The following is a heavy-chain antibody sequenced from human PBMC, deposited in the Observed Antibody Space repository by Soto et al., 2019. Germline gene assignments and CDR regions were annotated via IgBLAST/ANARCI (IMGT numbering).Heavy chain of an antibody. D-gene: IGHD1-7*01. CDR1: GFTFSSYS. CDR3: ARDPSYWNSPPTANNCFDP. V-gene: IGHV3-21*01. Sequence: PGGSLRLSCAASGFTFSSYSMNWVRQAPGKGLEWVSSISSSSSYIYYADSVKGRFTISRDNAKNSLYLQMNSLRAEDTAVYYCARDPSYWNSPPTANNCFDPWGQGTLVTVSS. J-gene: IGHJ5*02. CDR2: ISSSSSYI.